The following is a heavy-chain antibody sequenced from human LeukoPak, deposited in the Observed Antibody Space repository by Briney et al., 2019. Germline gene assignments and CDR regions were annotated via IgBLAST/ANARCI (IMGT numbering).Heavy chain of an antibody. CDR1: GFTFSSYA. V-gene: IGHV3-23*01. CDR2: ISGSGGST. Sequence: QSGGSLRLSCAASGFTFSSYAMSWVRQAPGKGLEWVSAISGSGGSTYYADSVKGRFTISRDNSKNTLYLQMNSLRAEDTAVYYSAKDQDFYDSSGYPDYWGQGTLVPVSS. D-gene: IGHD3-22*01. CDR3: AKDQDFYDSSGYPDY. J-gene: IGHJ4*02.